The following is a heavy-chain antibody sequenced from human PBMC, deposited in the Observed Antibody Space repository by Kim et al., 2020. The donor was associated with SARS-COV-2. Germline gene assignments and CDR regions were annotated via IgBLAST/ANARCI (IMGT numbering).Heavy chain of an antibody. D-gene: IGHD2-2*01. CDR3: ARVRDIVVVPAAIGY. V-gene: IGHV4-34*13. J-gene: IGHJ4*02. Sequence: PSLKNRVPLSVETSKNQFSLKLSSVTAADTAVYYCARVRDIVVVPAAIGYWGQGTLVTVSS.